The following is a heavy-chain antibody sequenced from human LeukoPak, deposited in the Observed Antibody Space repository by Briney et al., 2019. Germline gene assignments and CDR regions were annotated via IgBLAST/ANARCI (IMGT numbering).Heavy chain of an antibody. CDR1: GGSISSSSYY. D-gene: IGHD3-3*01. J-gene: IGHJ6*03. CDR3: ARSSGKWSGDYYYHYMDV. V-gene: IGHV4-39*07. Sequence: KTSETLSLTCTVSGGSISSSSYYWGWIRQPPGKGLEWIGSIYYSGGTYYNPSLKSRVTISVDTSKNQFSLKLSSVTAADTAVYYCARSSGKWSGDYYYHYMDVWGRGTTVTISS. CDR2: IYYSGGT.